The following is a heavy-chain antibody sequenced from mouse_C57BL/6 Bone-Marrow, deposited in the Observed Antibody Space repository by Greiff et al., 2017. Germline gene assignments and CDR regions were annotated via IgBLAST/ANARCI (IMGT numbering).Heavy chain of an antibody. V-gene: IGHV5-15*01. CDR2: ISNLAYSI. CDR1: GFTFSDYG. J-gene: IGHJ1*03. D-gene: IGHD2-4*01. CDR3: AIHNYDCDVGYFEV. Sequence: EVKLQESGGGLVQPGGSLKLSCAASGFTFSDYGMAWVRQAPRKGPEWVAFISNLAYSIYYADTVTGRFTISRENAKNTQYLEMSRLRSEDTAMYYCAIHNYDCDVGYFEVWGTGTTGTVSS.